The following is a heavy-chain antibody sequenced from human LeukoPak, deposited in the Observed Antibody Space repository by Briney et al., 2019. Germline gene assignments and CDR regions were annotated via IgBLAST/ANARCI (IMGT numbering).Heavy chain of an antibody. V-gene: IGHV3-23*01. Sequence: PGGSLRLSCAASRFTFSNYAMSWVRQAAGKGLEWVSGITSGHSTFYADSVKGRFTISRDNSKNTVYLQMNSLRAEDTAVYYCAKDYPECSGTTCFGEAFFDYWGQGTLVTVSS. CDR1: RFTFSNYA. CDR3: AKDYPECSGTTCFGEAFFDY. D-gene: IGHD2-2*01. CDR2: ITSGHST. J-gene: IGHJ4*02.